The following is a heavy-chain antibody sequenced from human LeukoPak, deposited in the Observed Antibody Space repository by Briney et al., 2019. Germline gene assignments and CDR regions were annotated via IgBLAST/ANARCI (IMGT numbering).Heavy chain of an antibody. Sequence: AASVKVSCKASGYTFTSYGISWVRQAPGQGLEWMGWISAYNGNTNYAQKLQGRVTMTTDTSTSTAYMELRSLRSDDTAVYYCARDVNRYSSSWYDYWGQGTLVTVSS. CDR1: GYTFTSYG. CDR3: ARDVNRYSSSWYDY. J-gene: IGHJ4*02. V-gene: IGHV1-18*01. D-gene: IGHD6-13*01. CDR2: ISAYNGNT.